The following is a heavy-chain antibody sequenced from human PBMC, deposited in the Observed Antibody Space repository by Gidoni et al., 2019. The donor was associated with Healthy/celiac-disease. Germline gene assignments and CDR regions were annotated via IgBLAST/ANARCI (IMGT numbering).Heavy chain of an antibody. Sequence: EVQLVESGGGLVQPGGSLRLPCAASGFTFSSYDMHWVRQATGKGLEWVSAIGTAGDTYYPGSVKGRFTISRENAKNSLYLQMNSLMAGDTAVYYCARAFSSGEDYGDPYYFDYWGQGTLVTVSS. D-gene: IGHD4-17*01. CDR2: IGTAGDT. CDR1: GFTFSSYD. V-gene: IGHV3-13*01. J-gene: IGHJ4*02. CDR3: ARAFSSGEDYGDPYYFDY.